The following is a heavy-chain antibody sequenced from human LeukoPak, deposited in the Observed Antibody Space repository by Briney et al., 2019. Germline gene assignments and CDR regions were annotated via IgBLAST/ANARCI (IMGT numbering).Heavy chain of an antibody. CDR3: ARDIEYYDFWSGYYNGYYYGMDV. J-gene: IGHJ6*02. CDR2: INSDGSST. CDR1: GFTFSSYW. Sequence: GGSLRLSCAASGFTFSSYWMHWVRQAPGKGLVWVSRINSDGSSTSYADSVKGRFTISRDNAKNTLYLQMNSLRAEDTAVYYCARDIEYYDFWSGYYNGYYYGMDVWGQGTTVTV. D-gene: IGHD3-3*01. V-gene: IGHV3-74*01.